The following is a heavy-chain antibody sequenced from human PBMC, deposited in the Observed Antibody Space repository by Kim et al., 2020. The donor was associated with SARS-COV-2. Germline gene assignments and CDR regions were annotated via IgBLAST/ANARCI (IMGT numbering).Heavy chain of an antibody. Sequence: ISYDGSNKYYADSVKGRFTISRDNSKNTLYLQMNSLRAEDTAVYYCNEAGAFDIWGQGTMVTVSS. D-gene: IGHD1-1*01. CDR2: ISYDGSNK. V-gene: IGHV3-30*03. CDR3: NEAGAFDI. J-gene: IGHJ3*02.